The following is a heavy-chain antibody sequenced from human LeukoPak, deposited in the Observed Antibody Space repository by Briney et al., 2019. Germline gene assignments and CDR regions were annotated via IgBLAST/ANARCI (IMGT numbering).Heavy chain of an antibody. D-gene: IGHD6-13*01. V-gene: IGHV1-69*06. CDR1: GGTFSSYA. CDR3: ARVPGSSSLFWFDP. Sequence: SVKVSCKASGGTFSSYAISWVRQAPGQGLEWMGGIIPIFGTANYAQKFQGRVTITADKSTSTAYMELSSLRSEDMAVYYCARVPGSSSLFWFDPWGQGTLVTVSS. CDR2: IIPIFGTA. J-gene: IGHJ5*02.